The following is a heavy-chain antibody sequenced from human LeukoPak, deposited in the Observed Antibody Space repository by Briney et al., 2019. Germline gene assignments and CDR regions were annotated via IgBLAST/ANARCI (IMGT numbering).Heavy chain of an antibody. CDR3: ARRTGYLNYYYYYYMDV. J-gene: IGHJ6*03. CDR2: IYHSGST. V-gene: IGHV4-38-2*02. Sequence: PSETLSLTCTVSGYSISSGYYWGWIRQPPEKGLEWIGSIYHSGSTYYNPSLKSRVTISVDTSRNQFSLKLSSVTAADSAVYYCARRTGYLNYYYYYYMDVWGNGTTVTVSS. D-gene: IGHD3/OR15-3a*01. CDR1: GYSISSGYY.